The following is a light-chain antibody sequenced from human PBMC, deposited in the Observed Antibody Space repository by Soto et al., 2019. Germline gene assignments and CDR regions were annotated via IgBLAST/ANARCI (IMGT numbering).Light chain of an antibody. CDR1: SGINVDTYR. Sequence: QLVLTQPSSLSASPGASASLTCTLRSGINVDTYRIYWYQQKPGSPPQYLLNYKSDSDKQQGSGVPSRFSGSKDASANAGILLLSGLQSEDAADYYCVIWHSAAYFYATGPKVTVL. CDR2: YKSDSDK. V-gene: IGLV5-45*03. CDR3: VIWHSAAYF. J-gene: IGLJ1*01.